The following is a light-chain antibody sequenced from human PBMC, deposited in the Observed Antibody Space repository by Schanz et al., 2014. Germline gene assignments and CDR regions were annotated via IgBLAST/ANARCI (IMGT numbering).Light chain of an antibody. CDR1: QSVSDN. V-gene: IGKV3-15*01. CDR2: GAS. CDR3: QQYNNWRRT. Sequence: EIVMTQSPATLSVSPGERATLSCRASQSVSDNLAWYQQKPGQAPRLLIYGASTRATGVPARFSGSGSGTEFTLTISSLQSEDFAVYYCQQYNNWRRTFGQGTKVEIK. J-gene: IGKJ1*01.